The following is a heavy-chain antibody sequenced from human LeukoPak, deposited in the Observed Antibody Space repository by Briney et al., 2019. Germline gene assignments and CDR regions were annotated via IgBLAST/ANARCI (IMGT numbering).Heavy chain of an antibody. CDR2: ISGSGSST. V-gene: IGHV3-23*01. D-gene: IGHD1-26*01. CDR1: GFTLGTYA. J-gene: IGHJ4*02. CDR3: AKDKGSDGGIYPRGFDC. Sequence: GGSLRLSCAASGFTLGTYAMNWVRQAPGKGLECVSTISGSGSSTFYTDSVKGRFTISRDNSKSTLYLQMNSLRPEDTAVYYCAKDKGSDGGIYPRGFDCWGQGTLVTVSS.